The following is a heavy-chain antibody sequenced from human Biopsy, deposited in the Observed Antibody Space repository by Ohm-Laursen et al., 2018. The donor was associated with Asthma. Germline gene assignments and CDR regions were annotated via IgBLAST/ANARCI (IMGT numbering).Heavy chain of an antibody. CDR1: GYTFNSAG. Sequence: GASVKVSCKTSGYTFNSAGITWVRQAPGQGLEWMGWISVYNGNTKVAQKLQDRVNMITDTSTSTAYMELRGLRSDDTAVYFCARAVDYSHYYGIDVWGQGTTVTVS. CDR3: ARAVDYSHYYGIDV. CDR2: ISVYNGNT. D-gene: IGHD3-10*01. V-gene: IGHV1-18*01. J-gene: IGHJ6*02.